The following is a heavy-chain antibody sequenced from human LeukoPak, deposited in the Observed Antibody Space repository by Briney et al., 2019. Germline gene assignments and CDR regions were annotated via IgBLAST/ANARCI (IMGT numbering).Heavy chain of an antibody. V-gene: IGHV3-21*01. CDR3: ARGERSAAGDY. D-gene: IGHD6-13*01. J-gene: IGHJ4*02. CDR1: GFTFTSYS. Sequence: KTGGSLRLSCAASGFTFTSYSMNWVRQAPGKGLEWVSLITSGRTYIYYADSVKGRFTISRDNAKNSLYLQMNALRAEDTAVYYCARGERSAAGDYWGQGTRVTVSS. CDR2: ITSGRTYI.